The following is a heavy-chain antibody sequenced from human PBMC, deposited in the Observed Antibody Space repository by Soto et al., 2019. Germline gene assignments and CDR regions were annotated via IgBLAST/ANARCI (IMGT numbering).Heavy chain of an antibody. CDR1: GYTFTGYY. CDR3: ARGYCSGGSCYSGSWFDP. D-gene: IGHD2-15*01. Sequence: QVQLVQSGAELKKPGASVKVSCKASGYTFTGYYMHWVRTAHGHGREGMGWINPNSGGTNYAQKFQGRVTRTRDTSISTANMGLSRLRSDETAVYYCARGYCSGGSCYSGSWFDPWGQGPLVTVSS. J-gene: IGHJ5*02. CDR2: INPNSGGT. V-gene: IGHV1-2*02.